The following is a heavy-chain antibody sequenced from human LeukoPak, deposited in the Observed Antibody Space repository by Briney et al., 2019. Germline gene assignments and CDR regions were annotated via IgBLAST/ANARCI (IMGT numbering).Heavy chain of an antibody. Sequence: GEPLKISCKGSGYNFRDYWIAWVRQMPGKGLEWMGIIYPGDSDARYSPSFQGQVTFSADKSISTAYLQWSSLKASDAAIYYCARPPVLGASGYYYGLDVWGQGTTVTVSS. V-gene: IGHV5-51*01. CDR3: ARPPVLGASGYYYGLDV. J-gene: IGHJ6*02. CDR2: IYPGDSDA. CDR1: GYNFRDYW. D-gene: IGHD3-16*01.